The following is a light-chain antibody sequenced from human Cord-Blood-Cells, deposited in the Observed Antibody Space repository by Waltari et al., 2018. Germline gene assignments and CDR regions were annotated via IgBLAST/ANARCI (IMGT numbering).Light chain of an antibody. Sequence: QSVLTQPPSVSAAPGQKATISCSGSSSNLGNNYVSWYQQLPGTAPKLPIYENSKRPSGIPDRFSGSKSGTSATLGITGLQTGDEADYYCGTWDSSLCAVVFGGGTKLTVL. CDR3: GTWDSSLCAVV. CDR2: ENS. CDR1: SSNLGNNY. J-gene: IGLJ2*01. V-gene: IGLV1-51*02.